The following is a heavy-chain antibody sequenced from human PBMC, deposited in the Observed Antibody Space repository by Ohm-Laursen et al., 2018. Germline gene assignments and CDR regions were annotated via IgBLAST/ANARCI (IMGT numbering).Heavy chain of an antibody. Sequence: GSLRLSCTASGFTFSDYAMMWVRQAPGKGLEWVSSISSNSRSTYYADSVKGRFTISRDNSKNTLYLQMNSLRAEDTAVYYCAREGLAYSSGTDAFDIWGQGTMVTVSS. J-gene: IGHJ3*02. CDR1: GFTFSDYA. CDR3: AREGLAYSSGTDAFDI. V-gene: IGHV3-23*01. CDR2: ISSNSRST. D-gene: IGHD6-19*01.